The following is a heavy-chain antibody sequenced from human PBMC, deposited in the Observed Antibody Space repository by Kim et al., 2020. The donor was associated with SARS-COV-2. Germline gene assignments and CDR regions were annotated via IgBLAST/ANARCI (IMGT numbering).Heavy chain of an antibody. CDR1: GFTFSSYS. CDR2: ISSSSSNI. Sequence: GGSLRLSCAASGFTFSSYSMKWVRQAPGKGLEWISYISSSSSNIYYADSVKGRFTISRDNAKNSLYLQLNSLRAEDTAVYYCASLNYGSGFLWGQGTLVTVSS. CDR3: ASLNYGSGFL. V-gene: IGHV3-48*04. D-gene: IGHD3-10*01. J-gene: IGHJ4*02.